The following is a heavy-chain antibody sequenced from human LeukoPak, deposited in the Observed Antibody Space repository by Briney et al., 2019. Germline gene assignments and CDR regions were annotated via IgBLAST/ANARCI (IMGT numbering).Heavy chain of an antibody. CDR2: INPNSGGT. Sequence: ASVKVSCKASGGTFSSYAISWVRQAPGQGLEWMGWINPNSGGTNYAQKFQGRVTMTRDTSISTAYMELSRLRSDDTAVYYCARDLSSWYYFDYWGQGTLVTVSS. CDR3: ARDLSSWYYFDY. V-gene: IGHV1-2*02. J-gene: IGHJ4*02. D-gene: IGHD6-13*01. CDR1: GGTFSSYA.